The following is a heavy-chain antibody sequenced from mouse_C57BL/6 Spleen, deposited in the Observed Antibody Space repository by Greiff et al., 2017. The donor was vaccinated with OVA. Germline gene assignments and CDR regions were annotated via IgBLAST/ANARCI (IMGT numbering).Heavy chain of an antibody. J-gene: IGHJ4*01. D-gene: IGHD1-1*01. CDR2: INPSSGYT. Sequence: QVQLQQSGAELARSGASVKMSCKASGYTFTSYTMHWVKQRPGQGLEWIGYINPSSGYTKYNQKFKDKATLTADKSSSTAYMQLSSLTSEDSAVYYCARSVPYDYYGSSYGAMDYWGQGTSVTVSS. V-gene: IGHV1-4*01. CDR1: GYTFTSYT. CDR3: ARSVPYDYYGSSYGAMDY.